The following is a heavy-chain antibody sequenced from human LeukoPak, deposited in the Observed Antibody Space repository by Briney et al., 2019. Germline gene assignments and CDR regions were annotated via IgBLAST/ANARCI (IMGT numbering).Heavy chain of an antibody. J-gene: IGHJ6*02. D-gene: IGHD2-21*02. Sequence: SVKVSCKASGGTFISYAISWVRQAPGQGLEWMGGIIPIFGTANYAQKFQGRVTITADESTSTAYMELSSLRSEDTAVYYCAREDCGGDCYSYYYYYGMDVWGQGTTVTVSS. CDR3: AREDCGGDCYSYYYYYGMDV. CDR2: IIPIFGTA. V-gene: IGHV1-69*13. CDR1: GGTFISYA.